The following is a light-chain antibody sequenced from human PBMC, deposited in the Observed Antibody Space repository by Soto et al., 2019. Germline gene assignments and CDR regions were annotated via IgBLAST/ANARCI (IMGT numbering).Light chain of an antibody. CDR2: GAS. CDR3: QEYGTSRT. V-gene: IGKV3-20*01. CDR1: QSVSTYY. J-gene: IGKJ1*01. Sequence: EIVWTQSPGTLSLSPGERATLSCRASQSVSTYYLAWYQQKPGQAPRLLIYGASSRATGIPDRFSGTGSGTDFTLTISRLEPEDFAVYYCQEYGTSRTFGQGTRWISN.